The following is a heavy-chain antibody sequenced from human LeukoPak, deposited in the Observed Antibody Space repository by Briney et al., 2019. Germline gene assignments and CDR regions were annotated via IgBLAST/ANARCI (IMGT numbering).Heavy chain of an antibody. CDR2: IKRDGSEK. J-gene: IGHJ3*02. D-gene: IGHD4-11*01. CDR1: GFTFSSYW. CDR3: ARVTVNHDAFDI. V-gene: IGHV3-7*01. Sequence: GGSLRLSCAASGFTFSSYWMSWVRQAPGKGLEWVANIKRDGSEKYYVDSVKGRFTISRDNAKNSLYLQMNGLRAEDTAVYYCARVTVNHDAFDIWGQGTMVTVSS.